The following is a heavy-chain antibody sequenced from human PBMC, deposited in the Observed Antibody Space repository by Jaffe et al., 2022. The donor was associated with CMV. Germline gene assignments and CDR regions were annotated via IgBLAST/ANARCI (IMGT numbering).Heavy chain of an antibody. Sequence: EVQLVESGGGLVKPGGSLRLSCAASGFTFSSYSMNWVRQAPGKGLEWVSSISSSSSYIYYADSVKGRFTISRDNAKNSLYLQMNSLRAEDTAVYYCARGAGGDRDGYNYYYYYGMDVWGQGTTVTVSS. V-gene: IGHV3-21*01. D-gene: IGHD5-12*01. CDR3: ARGAGGDRDGYNYYYYYGMDV. J-gene: IGHJ6*02. CDR1: GFTFSSYS. CDR2: ISSSSSYI.